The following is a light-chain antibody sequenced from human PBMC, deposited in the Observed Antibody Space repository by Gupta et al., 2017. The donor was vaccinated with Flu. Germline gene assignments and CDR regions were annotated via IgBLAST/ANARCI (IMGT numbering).Light chain of an antibody. CDR2: SYN. Sequence: RVTISCSGTGANIGGNTVDWYPHLPGTAPSLLMSSYNRRPSGVPDRFSGSKSGTSASLATRGLQAEDEADYYCAAGDDSLKCYVFGSGTKVTVL. V-gene: IGLV1-44*01. J-gene: IGLJ1*01. CDR3: AAGDDSLKCYV. CDR1: GANIGGNT.